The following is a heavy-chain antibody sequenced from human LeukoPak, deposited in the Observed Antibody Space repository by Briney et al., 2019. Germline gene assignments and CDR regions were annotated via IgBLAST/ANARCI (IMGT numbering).Heavy chain of an antibody. CDR1: GFTFSSYA. CDR3: ARTAYTTSSLGF. D-gene: IGHD6-6*01. CDR2: ISSDGSVT. V-gene: IGHV3-74*01. J-gene: IGHJ4*02. Sequence: GGSLRLSCAASGFTFSSYAMSWVRQAPGKGLEWASRISSDGSVTTYADSVKGRFTISRDNAKNTLYLQMNSLRAEDTAVYHCARTAYTTSSLGFWGQGTLVTVSS.